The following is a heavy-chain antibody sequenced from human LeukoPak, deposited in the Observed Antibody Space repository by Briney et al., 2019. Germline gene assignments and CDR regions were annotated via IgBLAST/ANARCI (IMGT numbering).Heavy chain of an antibody. D-gene: IGHD3-9*01. CDR1: GGSISSYY. J-gene: IGHJ2*01. Sequence: SETLSLTCTVSGGSISSYYWSWIRQPAGKGLEWIGRIYTSGSTNYNPSLKSRVTMSVDTSKNQFSLKLSSVTAADTAVYYCASSSAPAWLRPSGWYIDYWGRGTLVTVSS. V-gene: IGHV4-4*07. CDR2: IYTSGST. CDR3: ASSSAPAWLRPSGWYIDY.